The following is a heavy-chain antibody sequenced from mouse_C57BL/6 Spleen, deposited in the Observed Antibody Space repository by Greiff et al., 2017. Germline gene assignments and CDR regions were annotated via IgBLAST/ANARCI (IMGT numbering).Heavy chain of an antibody. J-gene: IGHJ4*01. D-gene: IGHD2-5*01. V-gene: IGHV1-63*01. CDR3: AIYSNYVDYYAMDY. CDR2: IYPGGGYT. CDR1: GYTFTNYW. Sequence: QVQLQQSGAELVRPGTSVKMSCKASGYTFTNYWIGWAKQRPGHGLEWIGDIYPGGGYTNYNEKFKGKATLTADKSSSTAYMQLSSLTSEDSAIYYCAIYSNYVDYYAMDYWGQGTSVTVSS.